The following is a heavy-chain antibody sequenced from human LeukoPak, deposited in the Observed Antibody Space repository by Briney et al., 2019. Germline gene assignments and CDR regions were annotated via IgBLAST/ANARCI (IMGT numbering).Heavy chain of an antibody. CDR2: IYYSGTI. Sequence: PSETLSLTCTVSGGSISSSTYYWGWIRQPPGKGLEWIGSIYYSGTIYYNPSLKSRVTISVDTSRNQLSLKLSSVTAADTAVYYCTRDSRYSYGSSDYWGQGTLVTVSS. J-gene: IGHJ4*02. D-gene: IGHD5-18*01. CDR3: TRDSRYSYGSSDY. CDR1: GGSISSSTYY. V-gene: IGHV4-39*07.